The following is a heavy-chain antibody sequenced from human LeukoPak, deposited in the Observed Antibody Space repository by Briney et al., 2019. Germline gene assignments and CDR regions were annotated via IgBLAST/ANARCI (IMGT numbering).Heavy chain of an antibody. D-gene: IGHD5-18*01. CDR2: ISSSSSTI. V-gene: IGHV3-48*01. CDR3: ARDGYSYGYGFDY. CDR1: GFTFSSYS. Sequence: GGSLRLSCAASGFTFSSYSMNWVRQAPGKGLEWVSYISSSSSTIYYADSVKGRFTISRDNAKNSLYLQMNSLRAEDTAVYYCARDGYSYGYGFDYWGQGTPVTVSS. J-gene: IGHJ4*02.